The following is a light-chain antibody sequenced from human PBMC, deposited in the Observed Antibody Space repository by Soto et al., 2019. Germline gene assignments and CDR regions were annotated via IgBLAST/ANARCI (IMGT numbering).Light chain of an antibody. Sequence: DIQMTQSPSTLSASVGDRVTITCRASQSISSWLAWYQQKPGKAPKLLIYDASSLESGVPSRFSGSGSGTEFTLTFSSLQPDYFATYYCQQYNSYWTFGQGTNVDIK. CDR2: DAS. V-gene: IGKV1-5*01. J-gene: IGKJ1*01. CDR3: QQYNSYWT. CDR1: QSISSW.